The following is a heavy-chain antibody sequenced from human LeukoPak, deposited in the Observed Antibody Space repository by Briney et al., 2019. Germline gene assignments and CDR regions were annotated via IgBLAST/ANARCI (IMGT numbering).Heavy chain of an antibody. Sequence: PGGSLRLSCAASGFTFSSYWMHWVRQAPGKGLVWVSRINSDGSSTSYADSVKGRFTISGDNAKNTLYLQMNSLRAEDTAVYYCARDRVEVTMVRGVISWFDPWGQGTLVTVSS. V-gene: IGHV3-74*01. CDR1: GFTFSSYW. J-gene: IGHJ5*02. D-gene: IGHD3-10*01. CDR3: ARDRVEVTMVRGVISWFDP. CDR2: INSDGSST.